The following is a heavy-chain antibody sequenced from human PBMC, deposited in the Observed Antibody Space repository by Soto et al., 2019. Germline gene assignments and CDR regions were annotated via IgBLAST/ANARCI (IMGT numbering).Heavy chain of an antibody. J-gene: IGHJ4*02. D-gene: IGHD3-3*01. V-gene: IGHV3-23*01. Sequence: PGGSLRLSCAASGFTFSSYAMSWVRQAPGKGLEWVSAISGSGGSTYYADSVKGRFTISRDNSKNTLYLQMNSLRAEDTAVYYCAKNDNLNQFGVVIILAPLAYWGQGTLVTVSS. CDR1: GFTFSSYA. CDR3: AKNDNLNQFGVVIILAPLAY. CDR2: ISGSGGST.